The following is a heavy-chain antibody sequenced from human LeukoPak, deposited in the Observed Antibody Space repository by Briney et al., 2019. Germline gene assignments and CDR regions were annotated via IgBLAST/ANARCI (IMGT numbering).Heavy chain of an antibody. J-gene: IGHJ4*02. CDR1: GYTLTELS. CDR2: FDPEDGET. V-gene: IGHV1-24*01. CDR3: ARAPDYYDSSGYFDY. Sequence: ASVKVSCKVSGYTLTELSMHWVRQAPGKGLEWMGGFDPEDGETIYAQKFQGRVTMTRDTSTSTVYMELSSLRSEDTAVYYCARAPDYYDSSGYFDYWGQGTLVTVSS. D-gene: IGHD3-22*01.